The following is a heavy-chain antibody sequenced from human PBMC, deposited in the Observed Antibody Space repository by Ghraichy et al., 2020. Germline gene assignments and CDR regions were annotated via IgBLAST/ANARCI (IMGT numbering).Heavy chain of an antibody. Sequence: SETLSLTRTVSGGSISSSSYYWGWIRQPPGKGLEWIGSIYYSGSTYYNPSLKSRVTISVDTSKNQFSLKLSSVTAADTAVYYCARQSGIAAAGYDYWGQGTLVTVSS. CDR2: IYYSGST. D-gene: IGHD6-13*01. J-gene: IGHJ4*02. V-gene: IGHV4-39*01. CDR3: ARQSGIAAAGYDY. CDR1: GGSISSSSYY.